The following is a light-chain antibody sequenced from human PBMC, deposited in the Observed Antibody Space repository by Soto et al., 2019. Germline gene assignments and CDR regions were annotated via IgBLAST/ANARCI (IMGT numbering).Light chain of an antibody. V-gene: IGKV3-11*01. J-gene: IGKJ2*01. CDR2: DAS. CDR3: QQRSNWHRT. Sequence: EIVLTQSPATLSLSPGERATLSCRASQSVSSYLAWYQKKPGQAPRLLIYDASNRATGIPARFSGSGSGTDFTLTISSLEPEDFAAYYCQQRSNWHRTFGQGTKLEIK. CDR1: QSVSSY.